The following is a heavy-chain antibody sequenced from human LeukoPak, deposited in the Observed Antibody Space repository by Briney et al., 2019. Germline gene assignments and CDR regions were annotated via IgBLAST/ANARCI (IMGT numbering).Heavy chain of an antibody. V-gene: IGHV3-21*01. Sequence: TGGSLRLSCAASGFTFSTYSMNWVRQATGKGLEWVSSISSSSSYIYYADSVKGRFTISRDNAKNSLYLQMNSLRAEDTAVYYCARDDGDAFDYWGQGTLVTVSS. D-gene: IGHD4-17*01. J-gene: IGHJ4*02. CDR2: ISSSSSYI. CDR3: ARDDGDAFDY. CDR1: GFTFSTYS.